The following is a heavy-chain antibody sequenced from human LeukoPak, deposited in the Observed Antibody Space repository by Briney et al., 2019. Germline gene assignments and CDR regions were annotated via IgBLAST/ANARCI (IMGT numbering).Heavy chain of an antibody. J-gene: IGHJ3*02. V-gene: IGHV1-46*01. CDR1: GYTFTSYY. CDR2: INPSGGST. Sequence: ASVKVSCKESGYTFTSYYMHWVGQAPGQGLEGMGIINPSGGSTSYAQKFQGRVTMTRDMSTSTVYMELSSLRSEDTAVYYRARELPPSDAFAIWGQGTMVTLSS. D-gene: IGHD1-26*01. CDR3: ARELPPSDAFAI.